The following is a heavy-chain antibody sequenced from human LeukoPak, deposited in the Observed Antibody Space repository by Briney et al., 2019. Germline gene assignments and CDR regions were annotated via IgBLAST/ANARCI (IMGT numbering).Heavy chain of an antibody. CDR3: SRLIGVTTGWPYYFDR. V-gene: IGHV5-51*01. D-gene: IGHD6-19*01. CDR1: GYSFTYYW. CDR2: IYPGDSDT. Sequence: GESLKISCKGSGYSFTYYWIGWVRQMPGKGLEWMGIIYPGDSDTRYSPSFQGQVTISADKSINTAYLQWSSLKASDIGMYYCSRLIGVTTGWPYYFDRWGQGTLVTVSS. J-gene: IGHJ4*02.